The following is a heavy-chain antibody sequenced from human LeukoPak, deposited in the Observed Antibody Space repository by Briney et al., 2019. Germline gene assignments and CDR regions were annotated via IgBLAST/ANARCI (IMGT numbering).Heavy chain of an antibody. CDR3: ARHTGGVVGFYFDY. CDR1: GYSFASYW. V-gene: IGHV5-51*01. D-gene: IGHD3-16*02. Sequence: GESLKISCKGSGYSFASYWIGWVRQMPGKGLEWMGIIYPGAPDTRYSPSFQGEVTISVDKSISTAYLQWSSLKASDTAMYYCARHTGGVVGFYFDYWGQGTLVTVSS. CDR2: IYPGAPDT. J-gene: IGHJ4*02.